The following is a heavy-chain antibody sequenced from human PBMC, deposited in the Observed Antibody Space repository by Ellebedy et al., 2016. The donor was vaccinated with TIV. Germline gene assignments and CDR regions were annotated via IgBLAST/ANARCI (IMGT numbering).Heavy chain of an antibody. CDR2: MHSGGNS. Sequence: SETLSLTCTVSGGSISSGSYYWGWIRQPPGKGLEWIASMHSGGNSWYSPSLKSRITISVDTSKKHFSLNLSSVTAADTAVYYCAGLSFKVWSRRYFYFDLWGRGTLVTVSS. CDR1: GGSISSGSYY. V-gene: IGHV4-39*02. D-gene: IGHD2/OR15-2a*01. CDR3: AGLSFKVWSRRYFYFDL. J-gene: IGHJ2*01.